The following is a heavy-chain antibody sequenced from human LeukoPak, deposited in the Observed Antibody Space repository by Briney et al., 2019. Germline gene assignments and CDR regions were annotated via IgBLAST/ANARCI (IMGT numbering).Heavy chain of an antibody. CDR2: IKSDGSIT. Sequence: GGSLRLSCAASGFTFSNYWMHWVRQAPGKGLVWVSRIKSDGSITTYADSVKGRFTISRDNAKNTLYLQMNSLRAEDAAVYYCARDPFYGDADLDSWGQGTLVTVSS. J-gene: IGHJ4*02. CDR3: ARDPFYGDADLDS. V-gene: IGHV3-74*01. CDR1: GFTFSNYW. D-gene: IGHD4-17*01.